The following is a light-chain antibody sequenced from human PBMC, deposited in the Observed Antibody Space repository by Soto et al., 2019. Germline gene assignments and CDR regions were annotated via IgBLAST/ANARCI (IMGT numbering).Light chain of an antibody. V-gene: IGKV3-20*01. CDR2: DAS. CDR3: HQYGGSPGT. Sequence: PGERATLSCRSSQSVSSNYLAWYQQRPGQAPRLLIYDASSRATGVPDRFSGSGSGTDFTLTISRLEPEDFAVYYCHQYGGSPGTLGQGTKVDIK. CDR1: QSVSSNY. J-gene: IGKJ1*01.